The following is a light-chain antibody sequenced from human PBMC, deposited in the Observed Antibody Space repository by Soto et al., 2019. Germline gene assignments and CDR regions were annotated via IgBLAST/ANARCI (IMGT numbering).Light chain of an antibody. V-gene: IGLV2-8*01. CDR2: EVS. Sequence: QSALTQPPSASGSPGQSVTISCTGTSRDVGGYNHVSWYQQHPNRAPKLVIYEVSQRPSGVPDRFSGSKSGNTASLTVSGLQAEDEVDYYCSSYIATTSPVVFGGGTKLTVL. CDR1: SRDVGGYNH. J-gene: IGLJ2*01. CDR3: SSYIATTSPVV.